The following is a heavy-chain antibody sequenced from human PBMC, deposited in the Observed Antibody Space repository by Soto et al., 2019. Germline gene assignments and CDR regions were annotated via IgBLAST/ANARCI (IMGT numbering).Heavy chain of an antibody. CDR2: ISWNSGSI. CDR3: VFFFQAEDGIRDTVPVSAFLLNRSSDL. Sequence: KDLEWVSGISWNSGSIGYADSVKGRFTISRDNAKNSLYLQMNSLRAEDTALYYCVFFFQAEDGIRDTVPVSAFLLNRSSDL. V-gene: IGHV3-9*01. J-gene: IGHJ2*01. D-gene: IGHD2-15*01.